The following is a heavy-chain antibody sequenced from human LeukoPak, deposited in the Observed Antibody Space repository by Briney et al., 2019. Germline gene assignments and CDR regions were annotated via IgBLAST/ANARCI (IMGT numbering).Heavy chain of an antibody. CDR2: IKQDGSEK. CDR3: ARDLSGSYSPIVN. CDR1: GFTFSSYW. J-gene: IGHJ4*02. V-gene: IGHV3-7*01. Sequence: GGSLRLSCAASGFTFSSYWMSWVRQAPGKGREWVANIKQDGSEKYYVDSVKGRFTISRDNAKNSLYLQMNSLRAEDTAVYYCARDLSGSYSPIVNWGQGTLVTVSS. D-gene: IGHD1-26*01.